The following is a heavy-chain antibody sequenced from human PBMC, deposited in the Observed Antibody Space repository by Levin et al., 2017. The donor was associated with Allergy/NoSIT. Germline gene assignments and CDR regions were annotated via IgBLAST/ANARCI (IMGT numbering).Heavy chain of an antibody. CDR2: IYYSGST. J-gene: IGHJ6*02. D-gene: IGHD6-13*01. Sequence: GSLRLSCTVSGGSISSYYWSWIRQPPGKGLEWIGYIYYSGSTNYNPSLRSRVTISVDTSKNQFSLNLRSVTAADTAVYYCARDRTQIAASGTHYYYGMDVWGQGTTVTVSS. CDR3: ARDRTQIAASGTHYYYGMDV. V-gene: IGHV4-59*01. CDR1: GGSISSYY.